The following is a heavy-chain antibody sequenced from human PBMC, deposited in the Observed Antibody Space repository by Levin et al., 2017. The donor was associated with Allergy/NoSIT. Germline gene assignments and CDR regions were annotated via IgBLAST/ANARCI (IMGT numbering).Heavy chain of an antibody. D-gene: IGHD6-13*01. V-gene: IGHV3-9*01. CDR3: AKDFFFWASSSSFSYASDY. Sequence: SLKISCAASGFTFDDYAMHWVRQAPGKGLEWVSGISWNSGSIGYADSVKGRFTISRDNAKNSLYLQMNSLRAEDTALYYCAKDFFFWASSSSFSYASDYWGQGTLVTVS. CDR1: GFTFDDYA. CDR2: ISWNSGSI. J-gene: IGHJ4*02.